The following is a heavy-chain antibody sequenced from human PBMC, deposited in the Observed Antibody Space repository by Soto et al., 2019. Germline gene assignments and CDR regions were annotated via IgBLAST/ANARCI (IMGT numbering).Heavy chain of an antibody. CDR3: ERDADSSGYSSL. CDR1: GGTFSSYA. J-gene: IGHJ4*02. D-gene: IGHD3-22*01. CDR2: IIPIFGTA. Sequence: QVQLVQSGAEVKKPGSSVKVSCKASGGTFSSYAISWVRQAPGQGLEWMGGIIPIFGTANYAQKFQGRVTITADESTSTAYMVRSSLRSEDTGVYYCERDADSSGYSSLWGQGTLVTVSS. V-gene: IGHV1-69*01.